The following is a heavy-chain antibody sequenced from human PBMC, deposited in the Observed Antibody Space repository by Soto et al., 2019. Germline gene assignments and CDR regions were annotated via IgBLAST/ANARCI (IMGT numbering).Heavy chain of an antibody. CDR2: VSGGGGGT. J-gene: IGHJ4*02. D-gene: IGHD2-2*01. Sequence: EVQLLESGGGLVQPGGSLRLSCAASGFTFSNYGMSWVRQAPGKGLEGVSTVSGGGGGTFYVDSVKGRFTISRDNSKNTVSLQMNSLRAEDTAVYYCAKLGSCSSTSCYREYWGQGTLVTVSS. V-gene: IGHV3-23*01. CDR3: AKLGSCSSTSCYREY. CDR1: GFTFSNYG.